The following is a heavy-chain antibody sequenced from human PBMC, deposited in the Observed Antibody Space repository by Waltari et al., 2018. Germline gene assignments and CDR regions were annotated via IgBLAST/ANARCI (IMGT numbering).Heavy chain of an antibody. CDR2: MNPNSGNP. D-gene: IGHD2-15*01. V-gene: IGHV1-8*03. J-gene: IGHJ6*03. Sequence: QVQLVQSGAEVKKPGASVKVSCKASGYTFTSYDINWVRQATGQGLEWMGWMNPNSGNPGYAQKFQGRVTSTRNTAISTAYMELSSLRSEETAVYYCARGPMGWYYMDVWGKGTTVTVSS. CDR1: GYTFTSYD. CDR3: ARGPMGWYYMDV.